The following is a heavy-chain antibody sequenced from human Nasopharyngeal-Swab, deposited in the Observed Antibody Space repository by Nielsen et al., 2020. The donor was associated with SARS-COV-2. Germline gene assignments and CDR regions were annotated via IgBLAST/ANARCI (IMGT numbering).Heavy chain of an antibody. D-gene: IGHD4-11*01. CDR2: IWDDGSNK. Sequence: GGSLRLSCAASGLTFINYAMHWFRAAPANGLQWVAVIWDDGSNKYYADSVKGRFTISRDNSKTTLYLQMNSLRAEDTAVYYCARASYGDYIQVGGCDIWGQGTMVTVSS. CDR3: ARASYGDYIQVGGCDI. J-gene: IGHJ3*02. V-gene: IGHV3-33*01. CDR1: GLTFINYA.